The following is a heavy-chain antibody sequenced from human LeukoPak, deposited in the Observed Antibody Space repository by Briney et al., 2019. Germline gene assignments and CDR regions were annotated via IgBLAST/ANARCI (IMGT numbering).Heavy chain of an antibody. Sequence: GGSLRLSCAVSGVTFSSYAMSWVRQAPGRGLEWVSTISDSGGSPHFADSVKGRFTISRDNSKNTLSLQMNSLRAGDTAVYYCAKRGDASDAFDIWGQGTMVTVSS. D-gene: IGHD3-10*01. CDR3: AKRGDASDAFDI. CDR1: GVTFSSYA. J-gene: IGHJ3*02. V-gene: IGHV3-23*01. CDR2: ISDSGGSP.